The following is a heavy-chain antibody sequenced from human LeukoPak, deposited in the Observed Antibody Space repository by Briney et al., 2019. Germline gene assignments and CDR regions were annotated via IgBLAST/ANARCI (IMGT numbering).Heavy chain of an antibody. V-gene: IGHV3-20*04. CDR3: ARTSDGSWFDP. CDR2: IHWNGGNT. Sequence: GGSLRLSCAASGFTFDDYGMSWVRQAPGKGLGWVSGIHWNGGNTGYADSVEGRFTIFRDNAKNSLYLEMDSLRVEDTALYYCARTSDGSWFDPWGQGTLVTVSS. CDR1: GFTFDDYG. D-gene: IGHD2-15*01. J-gene: IGHJ5*02.